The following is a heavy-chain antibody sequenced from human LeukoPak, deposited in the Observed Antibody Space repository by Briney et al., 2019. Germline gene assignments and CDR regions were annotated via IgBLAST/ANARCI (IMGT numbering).Heavy chain of an antibody. CDR1: GFTFSNYW. J-gene: IGHJ4*02. D-gene: IGHD3-10*01. CDR3: ARDPRGSLHY. V-gene: IGHV3-7*01. Sequence: PGGSLRLSCAGSGFTFSNYWMTWVCQAPGKGLEWVANIKQDGSEKYYADSVKGRFTISRDNAKNSLYLQMNNLRAEDTAVYYCARDPRGSLHYWGPGTLVTVSS. CDR2: IKQDGSEK.